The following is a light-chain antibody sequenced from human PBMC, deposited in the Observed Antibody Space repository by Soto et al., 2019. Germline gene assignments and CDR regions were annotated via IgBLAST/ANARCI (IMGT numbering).Light chain of an antibody. Sequence: QSVLTQPASVSGSPGQSITISCTGTGSDVGGYNYVSWYQQHPGKAPKLMIYEVSNWPSGVSNRFSGSKSGNTASLTISGLQAEDEADYYCSSYTTSSTLGVVFGGGTKLTVL. CDR3: SSYTTSSTLGVV. V-gene: IGLV2-14*01. CDR2: EVS. CDR1: GSDVGGYNY. J-gene: IGLJ2*01.